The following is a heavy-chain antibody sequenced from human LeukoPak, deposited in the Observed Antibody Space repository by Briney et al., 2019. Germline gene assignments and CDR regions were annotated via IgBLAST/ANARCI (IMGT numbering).Heavy chain of an antibody. D-gene: IGHD2-15*01. Sequence: SETLSLTCTVSGYSISSGYYWGWIRQPPGKGLEWIGSIYHSGSTYYNPSLKSRVTISVDTSKNQFSLKLSSVTAADTAVYYCAILRGDYCSGVSCWDYFDYWGQGTLVTVSS. CDR2: IYHSGST. J-gene: IGHJ4*02. V-gene: IGHV4-38-2*02. CDR1: GYSISSGYY. CDR3: AILRGDYCSGVSCWDYFDY.